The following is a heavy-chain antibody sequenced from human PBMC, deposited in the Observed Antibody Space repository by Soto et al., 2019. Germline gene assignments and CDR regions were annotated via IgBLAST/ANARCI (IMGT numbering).Heavy chain of an antibody. D-gene: IGHD5-12*01. V-gene: IGHV3-48*03. CDR1: GFTFSSYE. CDR3: ERTPSGYDCWFDP. J-gene: IGHJ5*02. CDR2: ISSIGSTI. Sequence: PGGSLRLSCAASGFTFSSYEMNWVRQAPGKGLEWVSYISSIGSTIYYADSVKGRFTISRDNSKNSLYLQMNSLRAEDTAVYYCERTPSGYDCWFDPCGPGTLVTVSS.